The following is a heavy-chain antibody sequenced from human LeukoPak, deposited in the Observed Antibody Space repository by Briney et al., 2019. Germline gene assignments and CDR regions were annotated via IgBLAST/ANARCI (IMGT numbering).Heavy chain of an antibody. D-gene: IGHD3-22*01. CDR3: AREPDYSDSKGDI. Sequence: SETLSLTCTVSGGSFRSSSYYWSWIRQPPGTGLEWIGYIYYSGSTSYNPSLKSRVTISVDTSKNQFSLRLNSVTAADTAVYYCAREPDYSDSKGDIWGQGTMVTVSS. J-gene: IGHJ3*02. CDR2: IYYSGST. V-gene: IGHV4-61*01. CDR1: GGSFRSSSYY.